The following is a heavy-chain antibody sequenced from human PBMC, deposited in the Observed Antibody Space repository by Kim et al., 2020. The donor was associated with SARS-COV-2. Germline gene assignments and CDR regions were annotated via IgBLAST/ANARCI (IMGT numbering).Heavy chain of an antibody. Sequence: ASVKVSCKASGYTFSSYGISWVRQAPGQGLEWMGWINGYNGNTNYAQKLQGRVTLTTDTSTSTAYMELRSLRSDDSAVYYCARASLLDWNSDFDYWGQGTLVTVSS. CDR3: ARASLLDWNSDFDY. CDR2: INGYNGNT. V-gene: IGHV1-18*01. D-gene: IGHD1-7*01. CDR1: GYTFSSYG. J-gene: IGHJ4*02.